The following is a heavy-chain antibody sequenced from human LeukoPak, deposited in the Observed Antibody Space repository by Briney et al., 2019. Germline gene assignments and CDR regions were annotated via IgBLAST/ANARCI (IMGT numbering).Heavy chain of an antibody. J-gene: IGHJ5*02. CDR1: GGSFSGYY. D-gene: IGHD6-6*01. V-gene: IGHV4-34*01. Sequence: SETLSLTCAVYGGSFSGYYWSWSRQPPGKGLEWIGEINHSGSTNYNPSLKSRVTISVDTRKNQFPLKLSPVPAPDTAVYYCARHIGRGAGLGNRGIAARPRGWFAPWGQGTLVTVSS. CDR3: ARHIGRGAGLGNRGIAARPRGWFAP. CDR2: INHSGST.